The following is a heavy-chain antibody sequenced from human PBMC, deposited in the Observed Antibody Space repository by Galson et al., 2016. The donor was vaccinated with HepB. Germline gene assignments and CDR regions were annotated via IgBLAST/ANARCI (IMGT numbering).Heavy chain of an antibody. D-gene: IGHD6-19*01. CDR2: IYSGGST. CDR3: TRDGWTSNWFGY. V-gene: IGHV3-66*02. CDR1: GFTVSTDY. Sequence: SLRLSCAGSGFTVSTDYMSWVRQASGKGLEWVSIIYSGGSTYYADSVKGRFSISRDNSKNTLYLQMDSLRVEDTAVYYCTRDGWTSNWFGYWGQGTLVTVSS. J-gene: IGHJ5*01.